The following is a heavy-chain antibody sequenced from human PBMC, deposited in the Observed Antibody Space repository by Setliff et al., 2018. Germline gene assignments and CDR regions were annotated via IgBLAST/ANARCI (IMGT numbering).Heavy chain of an antibody. D-gene: IGHD3-3*01. CDR2: INAGNGNT. Sequence: ASVKVSCKASGYTFTSYAMHWVRQAPGQRLEWMGWINAGNGNTKYSRKFQGRVTITRNTSISTAYMELSRLRSDDTAVYYCARGRDFWSGYLVYWGQGTLVTVSS. J-gene: IGHJ4*02. V-gene: IGHV1-3*01. CDR1: GYTFTSYA. CDR3: ARGRDFWSGYLVY.